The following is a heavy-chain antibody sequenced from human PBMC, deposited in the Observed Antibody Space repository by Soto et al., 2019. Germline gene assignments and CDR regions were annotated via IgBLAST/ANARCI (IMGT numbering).Heavy chain of an antibody. CDR2: TYYRSKWYN. CDR3: ARDHICRAAVAGTGYYYYYGMDV. V-gene: IGHV6-1*01. J-gene: IGHJ6*02. CDR1: GDSVSSNSAA. Sequence: SQTLSLTCVISGDSVSSNSAAWNWIRQSPSRGLEWLGRTYYRSKWYNDYAVSVKSRITINPDTSKNQFSPQLNSVTPEDTAVYYCARDHICRAAVAGTGYYYYYGMDVWGQGTTVTVSS. D-gene: IGHD6-19*01.